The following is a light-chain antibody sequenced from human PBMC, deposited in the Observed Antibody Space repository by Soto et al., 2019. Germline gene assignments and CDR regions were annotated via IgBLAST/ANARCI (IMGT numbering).Light chain of an antibody. Sequence: QSALTQPASVSESRGQSITISCTGTSSDIGAYNYVSWYQQYPGRAPRLMIYEVRNRPSGVSNRFSGSKSGNTASLTISGLQAEDEADYYCSSYTSISTLYVFGTGTKLTVL. V-gene: IGLV2-14*01. CDR1: SSDIGAYNY. CDR3: SSYTSISTLYV. J-gene: IGLJ1*01. CDR2: EVR.